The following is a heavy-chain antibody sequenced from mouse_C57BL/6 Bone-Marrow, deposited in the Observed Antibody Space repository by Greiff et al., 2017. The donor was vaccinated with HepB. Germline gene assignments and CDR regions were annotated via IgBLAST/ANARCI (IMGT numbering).Heavy chain of an antibody. V-gene: IGHV5-12*01. D-gene: IGHD1-1*01. Sequence: EVKLVESGGGLVQPGGSLKLSCAASGFTFSDYYMYWVRQTPEKRLEWVAYISNGGGSTYYPDTVKGRFTISRDNAKNTLDLQMSRLKSEDTAMYYCARHNYGSSWYFDVWGTGTTVTVSS. CDR3: ARHNYGSSWYFDV. CDR1: GFTFSDYY. J-gene: IGHJ1*03. CDR2: ISNGGGST.